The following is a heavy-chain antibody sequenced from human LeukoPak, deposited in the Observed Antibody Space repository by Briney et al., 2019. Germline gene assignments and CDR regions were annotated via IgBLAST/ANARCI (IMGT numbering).Heavy chain of an antibody. CDR2: ISGSGGST. CDR1: GFTFSSYA. D-gene: IGHD6-19*01. J-gene: IGHJ5*02. Sequence: PGGSLRLSCAASGFTFSSYAMSWVRQAPGKGLEWVSAISGSGGSTYYADSVKGQFTISRDNSKNTLYLQMNSLRAEDTAVYYCAKDREAVVINWFDPWGQGTLVTVSS. CDR3: AKDREAVVINWFDP. V-gene: IGHV3-23*01.